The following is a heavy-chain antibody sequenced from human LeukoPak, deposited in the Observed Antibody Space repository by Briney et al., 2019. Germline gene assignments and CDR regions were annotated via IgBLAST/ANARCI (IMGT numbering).Heavy chain of an antibody. V-gene: IGHV1-2*02. Sequence: ASLKVSCKAPGYTFTGYYMHWVRHAPGQGLGWMGWINPNSGGTNYAQKFQSRVTMTRDTSISTAYMELSRLRSDDTAVYYCASLRGTTVPGFDYWGQGTLVTVSS. D-gene: IGHD4-11*01. J-gene: IGHJ4*02. CDR2: INPNSGGT. CDR1: GYTFTGYY. CDR3: ASLRGTTVPGFDY.